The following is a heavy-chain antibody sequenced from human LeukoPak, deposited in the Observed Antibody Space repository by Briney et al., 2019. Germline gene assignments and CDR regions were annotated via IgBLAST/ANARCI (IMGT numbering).Heavy chain of an antibody. CDR1: GFTFSSYA. CDR3: ASIAVAGTTDY. CDR2: IWYDGSNK. J-gene: IGHJ4*02. V-gene: IGHV3-33*08. D-gene: IGHD6-19*01. Sequence: GGSLRLSCAASGFTFSSYAMSWVRQAPGKGLEWVAVIWYDGSNKYYADSVKGRFTISRDNSKNTLYLQMNSLRAEDTAVYYCASIAVAGTTDYWGQGTLVTVSS.